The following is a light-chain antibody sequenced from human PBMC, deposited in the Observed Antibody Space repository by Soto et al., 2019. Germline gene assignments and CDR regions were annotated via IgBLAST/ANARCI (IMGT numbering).Light chain of an antibody. CDR3: QQYGDSPMT. Sequence: EIVLTQSPGTLSLSPGERVTLSCRASQSVSSSYLAWYQQKASQAPRLLIYDTFTRATGIPDRFSGSGSGTDFTLTISRLEPDDFAVYFCQQYGDSPMTFGQGTRLDTK. J-gene: IGKJ5*01. CDR1: QSVSSSY. CDR2: DTF. V-gene: IGKV3-20*01.